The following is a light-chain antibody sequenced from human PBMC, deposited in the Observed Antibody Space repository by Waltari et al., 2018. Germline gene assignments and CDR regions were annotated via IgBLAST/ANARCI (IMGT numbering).Light chain of an antibody. CDR3: QQYYTTPYT. CDR2: WAS. CDR1: QSLLYSSNNQDF. J-gene: IGKJ2*01. V-gene: IGKV4-1*01. Sequence: DIVMTQFPDSLAVSLGERATINCKSSQSLLYSSNNQDFLAWYQQKPGQPPKLLIYWASTRESGVPGRFSGSGSGTDFTLSISSLRAEDVAVYYCQQYYTTPYTFGQGTKLEIK.